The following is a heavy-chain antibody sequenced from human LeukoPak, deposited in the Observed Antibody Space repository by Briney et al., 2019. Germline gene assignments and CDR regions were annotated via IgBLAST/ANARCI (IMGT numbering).Heavy chain of an antibody. CDR1: KFTLANHW. CDR3: ARGFCIGVSCFRDSCDV. D-gene: IGHD2-15*01. J-gene: IGHJ3*01. CDR2: IKQDGREK. Sequence: GGSLRLSCVASKFTLANHWMIWVRQAPGKGLEWVANIKQDGREKYYMDYVRGRFTISRYNAKDSLYLQMNSLRVEDTGVYYCARGFCIGVSCFRDSCDVWGQGTMVTVPS. V-gene: IGHV3-7*03.